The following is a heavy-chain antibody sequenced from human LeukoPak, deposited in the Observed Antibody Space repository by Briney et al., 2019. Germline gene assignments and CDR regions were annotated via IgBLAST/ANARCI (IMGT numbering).Heavy chain of an antibody. J-gene: IGHJ4*02. D-gene: IGHD4-17*01. CDR3: ARAGGSTVSHSDY. CDR1: GFTFSSYS. Sequence: GGSLRLSCAASGFTFSSYSMNWIRQAPGKGPEWVSSISSSTSYIYYADSVKGRFTISKDNAKNSLYLQMNSLRAEDTAVYYCARAGGSTVSHSDYWGQGTLVTVSS. CDR2: ISSSTSYI. V-gene: IGHV3-21*01.